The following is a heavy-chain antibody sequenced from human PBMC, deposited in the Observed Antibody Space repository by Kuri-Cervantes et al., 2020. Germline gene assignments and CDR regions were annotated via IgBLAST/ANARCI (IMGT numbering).Heavy chain of an antibody. Sequence: SVKVSCKSSGYTFIAYYMHWVRQAPGQGLEWMGGIIPIFGTANYAQKFQGRVTITTDESTSTAYMELSSLRSGDTAVYYCARGGGYVTRKNDERSPHHPQYYFDYWRQGTLVTVSS. CDR1: GYTFIAYY. CDR3: ARGGGYVTRKNDERSPHHPQYYFDY. D-gene: IGHD1-1*01. V-gene: IGHV1-69*05. CDR2: IIPIFGTA. J-gene: IGHJ4*02.